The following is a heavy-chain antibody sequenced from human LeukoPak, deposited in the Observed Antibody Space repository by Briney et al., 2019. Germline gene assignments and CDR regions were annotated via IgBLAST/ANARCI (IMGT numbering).Heavy chain of an antibody. CDR3: AKDTGQWPVRTFDY. CDR2: ISSSASII. CDR1: GFTFSGYS. D-gene: IGHD6-19*01. Sequence: GGSLRLSCAASGFTFSGYSMNWVRQAPGKGLEWVSYISSSASIIYYADSVKGRFTISRDNSKDTLYLQMNSLRAEDTALYYCAKDTGQWPVRTFDYWGQGTLVTVSS. J-gene: IGHJ4*02. V-gene: IGHV3-48*01.